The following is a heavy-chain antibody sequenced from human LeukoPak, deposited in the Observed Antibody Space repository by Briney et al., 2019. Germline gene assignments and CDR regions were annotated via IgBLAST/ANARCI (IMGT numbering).Heavy chain of an antibody. CDR2: IFSGGTT. D-gene: IGHD5-24*01. V-gene: IGHV3-66*01. CDR1: GFSVSGNY. CDR3: ARGGDGYNYSFDY. Sequence: GGSLRLSCAASGFSVSGNYMSWGRQAPGKGLEWVSVIFSGGTTYYADSVKGRFTISRENSKNTLYLQMDSLRAEDTAVYYCARGGDGYNYSFDYWGQGTLVTASS. J-gene: IGHJ4*02.